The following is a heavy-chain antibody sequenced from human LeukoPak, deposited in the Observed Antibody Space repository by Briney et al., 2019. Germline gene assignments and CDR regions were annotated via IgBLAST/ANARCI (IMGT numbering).Heavy chain of an antibody. CDR1: GFTFSRHP. J-gene: IGHJ2*01. CDR3: ARLKLGYWYFDL. V-gene: IGHV3-48*03. D-gene: IGHD7-27*01. CDR2: IGLTDTTI. Sequence: PGGFLRLSCAASGFTFSRHPMNWVRQVPGKGLEWVSYIGLTDTTIYYADSLKGRFAISRDNAKNSLYLHTHSLRAEDTAIYYCARLKLGYWYFDLWGRGTLLTVSS.